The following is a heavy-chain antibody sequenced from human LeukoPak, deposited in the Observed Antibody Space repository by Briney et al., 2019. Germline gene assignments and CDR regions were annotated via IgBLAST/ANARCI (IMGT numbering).Heavy chain of an antibody. D-gene: IGHD5-12*01. V-gene: IGHV1-46*01. CDR3: ARGLGFDIVATPGNY. CDR2: INPSGSNT. Sequence: ASVKVSCKASGYTFTNYYMHWVRQAPGQGLEWMGIINPSGSNTSYAQKFQGRVTMTRDTSTSTVYMELSSLRSDDTAVYYCARGLGFDIVATPGNYWGQGTLVTVSS. J-gene: IGHJ4*02. CDR1: GYTFTNYY.